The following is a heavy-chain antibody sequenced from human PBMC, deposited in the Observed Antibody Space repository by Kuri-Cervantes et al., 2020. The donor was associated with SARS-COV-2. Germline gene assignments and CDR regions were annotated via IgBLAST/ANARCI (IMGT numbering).Heavy chain of an antibody. V-gene: IGHV1-24*01. Sequence: ASVKVSCKVSGYTLTELSMHWVRQAPGKGLEWMGGFDPEDAKTIYAQKFRGRVTMTEDISTDTAYMELSSLRSEDTAVYYCAADVTIAVAGKRNVVDYWGQGTLVTVSS. D-gene: IGHD6-19*01. CDR1: GYTLTELS. J-gene: IGHJ4*02. CDR2: FDPEDAKT. CDR3: AADVTIAVAGKRNVVDY.